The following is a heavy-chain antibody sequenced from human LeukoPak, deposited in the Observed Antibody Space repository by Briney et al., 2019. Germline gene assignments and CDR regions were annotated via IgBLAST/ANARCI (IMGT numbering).Heavy chain of an antibody. J-gene: IGHJ5*02. Sequence: GGSLRLSCAVSGFTFSSYAMTWVRQVPGKGLEWVSVISGSGGSTYYADSVKGRFTISRDNSKNTLYLQMNSLRAEDTAVYYCAKDRGVAAAGRGDWFDPWGQGTLVTVSS. V-gene: IGHV3-23*01. D-gene: IGHD6-13*01. CDR3: AKDRGVAAAGRGDWFDP. CDR2: ISGSGGST. CDR1: GFTFSSYA.